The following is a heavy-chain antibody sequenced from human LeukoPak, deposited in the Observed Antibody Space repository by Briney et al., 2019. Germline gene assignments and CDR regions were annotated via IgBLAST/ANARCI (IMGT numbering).Heavy chain of an antibody. V-gene: IGHV3-48*01. CDR1: AFTFSDNS. D-gene: IGHD1-26*01. J-gene: IGHJ4*02. Sequence: GGSLRLSCAASAFTFSDNSMNWVCQAPGTGLEWTSYISGRSSTIYYADSVRGRFTISRDNAKNSMYLQMNSLRAEDTAVYYCARDRLTSGSYLFDYWGQGTLVTVSS. CDR3: ARDRLTSGSYLFDY. CDR2: ISGRSSTI.